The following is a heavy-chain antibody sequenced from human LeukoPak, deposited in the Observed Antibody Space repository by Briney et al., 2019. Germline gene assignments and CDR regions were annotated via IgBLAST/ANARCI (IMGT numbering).Heavy chain of an antibody. CDR2: IIPILGIA. V-gene: IGHV1-69*04. CDR3: ARTNPKGYCSSTSCYNYYYYYMDV. D-gene: IGHD2-2*02. Sequence: ASVKVSCKASGGTFSSYAISWVRQAPGQGLEWMGRIIPILGIANYAQKFQGRVTITADKSTSTAYMELSSLRSEDTAVYHCARTNPKGYCSSTSCYNYYYYYMDVWGKGTTVTVSS. J-gene: IGHJ6*03. CDR1: GGTFSSYA.